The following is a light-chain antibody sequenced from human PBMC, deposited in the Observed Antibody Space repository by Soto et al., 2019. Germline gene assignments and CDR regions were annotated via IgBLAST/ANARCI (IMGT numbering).Light chain of an antibody. CDR3: YSCRRSSSTFYV. CDR1: SSDIGGSNY. V-gene: IGLV2-14*01. Sequence: QSALTQPASVSGSPGQSITISCAGTSSDIGGSNYVSWYQQHPGKATKLMIYGVSNRRSGFANRFSDSKSGNTASPTISGLQPEDEADYFYYSCRRSSSTFYVFGTGTKLTVL. CDR2: GVS. J-gene: IGLJ1*01.